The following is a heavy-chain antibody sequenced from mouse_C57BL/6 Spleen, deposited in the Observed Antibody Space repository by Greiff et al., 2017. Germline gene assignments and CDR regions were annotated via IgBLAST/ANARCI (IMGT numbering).Heavy chain of an antibody. Sequence: EVKVEESGTVLARPGASVKMSCKTSGYTFTSYWMHWVKQRPGQGLEWIVAINPGNSDTSYNQKFKGKAKLTAVTSASTAYMELNRLTKEDSAVYYCTRGDGYSPYAIDYWGQGTSLTVSS. D-gene: IGHD2-3*01. J-gene: IGHJ4*01. CDR2: INPGNSDT. CDR3: TRGDGYSPYAIDY. V-gene: IGHV1-5*01. CDR1: GYTFTSYW.